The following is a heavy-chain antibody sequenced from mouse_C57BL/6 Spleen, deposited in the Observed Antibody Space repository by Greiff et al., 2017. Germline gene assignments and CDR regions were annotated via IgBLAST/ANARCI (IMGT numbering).Heavy chain of an antibody. D-gene: IGHD3-1*01. J-gene: IGHJ1*03. CDR1: GYTFTPSC. Sequence: QVQLQQPGAELVKPGASVKMSCTASGYTFTPSCMPWVKQRPGRGLAWIGRIYPDSGGTEYHEKFKSKATLPVDNSSRTAYMQLSSLTSEDSAVYYCAPRQGAFWYFDVWGTGTTVTVSS. CDR3: APRQGAFWYFDV. V-gene: IGHV1-62-3*01. CDR2: IYPDSGGT.